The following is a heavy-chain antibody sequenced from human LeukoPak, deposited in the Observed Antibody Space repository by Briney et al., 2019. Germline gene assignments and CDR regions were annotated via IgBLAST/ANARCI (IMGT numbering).Heavy chain of an antibody. D-gene: IGHD5-24*01. Sequence: SVKVSCKASGGTFSSYAISWVRQAPGQGLEWMGGIIPIFGTANYAQKFQGRVTITADKSTSTAYMELSSLRSEDTAVYYCARDLPGRWLRLAWGQGTLVTVSS. CDR3: ARDLPGRWLRLA. CDR2: IIPIFGTA. J-gene: IGHJ4*02. V-gene: IGHV1-69*06. CDR1: GGTFSSYA.